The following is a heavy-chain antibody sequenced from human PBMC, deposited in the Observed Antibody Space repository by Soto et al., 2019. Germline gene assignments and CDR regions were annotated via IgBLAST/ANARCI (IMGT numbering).Heavy chain of an antibody. V-gene: IGHV3-23*01. CDR3: AKEERELRYFFEGRGPDMDV. CDR2: ISGSGGST. Sequence: PGGSLRLSCAASGFTFSSYAMSWVRQAPGKGLEWVSAISGSGGSTYYADSVKGRFTISRDNSKNTLYLQMNSLRAEDTAVYYCAKEERELRYFFEGRGPDMDVWGKGTTVTVSS. CDR1: GFTFSSYA. D-gene: IGHD3-9*01. J-gene: IGHJ6*03.